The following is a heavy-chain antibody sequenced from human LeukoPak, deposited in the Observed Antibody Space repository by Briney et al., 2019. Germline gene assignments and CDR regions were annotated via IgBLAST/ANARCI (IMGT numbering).Heavy chain of an antibody. D-gene: IGHD6-13*01. J-gene: IGHJ4*02. CDR1: GLTFSSYW. Sequence: HPGGSLRLSCAASGLTFSSYWMSWVRQAPGKGLEWVANINQDGSGKYYVDSVKGRFTISRDNAKNSLFLQMNSLRAEDTAVYYCARDIVDSSSWYYFDYWGQGTLVTVSS. V-gene: IGHV3-7*01. CDR2: INQDGSGK. CDR3: ARDIVDSSSWYYFDY.